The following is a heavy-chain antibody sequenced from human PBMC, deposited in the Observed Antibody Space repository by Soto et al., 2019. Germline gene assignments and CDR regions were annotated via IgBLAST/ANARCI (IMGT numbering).Heavy chain of an antibody. CDR3: ARPALWEQNWCDP. Sequence: QLQLQESGPGLVKPSETLSLTCTVSGDSISSSTYYWGWIRQPPGKGLEWIGSIFYTGSSYYNPSLKCRDTISVDAPPTQFSIELCFVTAADAAVYYGARPALWEQNWCDPWGEGSLVTVSS. D-gene: IGHD1-26*01. CDR2: IFYTGSS. CDR1: GDSISSSTYY. V-gene: IGHV4-39*01. J-gene: IGHJ5*02.